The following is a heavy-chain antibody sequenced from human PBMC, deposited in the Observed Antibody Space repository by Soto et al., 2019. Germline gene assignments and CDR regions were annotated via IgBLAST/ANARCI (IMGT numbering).Heavy chain of an antibody. D-gene: IGHD5-12*01. CDR1: GFTFSSYV. CDR2: ISYDGSNK. V-gene: IGHV3-30*18. Sequence: QVQLVESGGGVVQPGRSLRLSCAASGFTFSSYVIHWVRQAPGKGLEWVAVISYDGSNKYYADSVKGRFTISRDNSKNTLYLQMNSLRAEDTAVYYCAKDVDIVATGTFDIWGQGTMVTVSS. CDR3: AKDVDIVATGTFDI. J-gene: IGHJ3*02.